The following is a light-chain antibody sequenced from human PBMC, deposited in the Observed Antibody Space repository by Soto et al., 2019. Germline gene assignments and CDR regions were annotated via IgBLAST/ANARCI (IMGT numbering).Light chain of an antibody. J-gene: IGLJ2*01. V-gene: IGLV2-14*01. CDR1: SSDVGGYTF. CDR3: SSYTSSSTSVV. Sequence: QSALTQPASVSGSPGQSITISCTGTSSDVGGYTFVSWYQQHPGKPPKLMIYDVSNRPSGVSNRFSGSKSGNTASLTISGLQAEDEADYYCSSYTSSSTSVVFGGGTKLTVL. CDR2: DVS.